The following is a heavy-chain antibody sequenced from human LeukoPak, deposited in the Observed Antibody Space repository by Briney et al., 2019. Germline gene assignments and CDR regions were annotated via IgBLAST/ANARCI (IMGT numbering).Heavy chain of an antibody. Sequence: GGSLRLSCVASGFSFSSYSMNWVRQAPGQGLEWVSSIGSDNKPHYSESVKDRFSITRGNSKTMMFLQLKSLRAEDTAPFYCSRDLLYYVAMDVWGQGTTVTVSS. CDR3: SRDLLYYVAMDV. CDR2: IGSDNKP. CDR1: GFSFSSYS. V-gene: IGHV3-30*02. D-gene: IGHD3-10*02. J-gene: IGHJ6*02.